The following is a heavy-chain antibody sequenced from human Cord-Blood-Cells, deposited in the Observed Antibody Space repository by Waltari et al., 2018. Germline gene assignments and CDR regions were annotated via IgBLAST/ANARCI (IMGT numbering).Heavy chain of an antibody. J-gene: IGHJ2*01. D-gene: IGHD5-12*01. Sequence: PLVPSVAEEETLASSVKASCKTARGACLTHSFSWLRQAPGQGLEWMGGIIPIFGTANYEQKFQGRVTSTADESTSTAYMELSSLRSEDTAVYYCARDRGDGYNHWYFDLWGRGTLVTVSS. CDR1: RGACLTHS. CDR3: ARDRGDGYNHWYFDL. CDR2: IIPIFGTA. V-gene: IGHV1-69*01.